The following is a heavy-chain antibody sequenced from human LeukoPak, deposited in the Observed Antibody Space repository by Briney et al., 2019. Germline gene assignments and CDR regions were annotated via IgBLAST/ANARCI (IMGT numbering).Heavy chain of an antibody. CDR3: ARDSYSSTAYYYYGMDV. Sequence: ASVKVPCKASGYTFTSYYMHWVRQAPGQGLEWMGIINPSGGSTSYAQKFQGRVTMTRDTSTSTVYMELSSLRSEDTAVYYCARDSYSSTAYYYYGMDVWGQGTTVTVSS. J-gene: IGHJ6*02. CDR2: INPSGGST. CDR1: GYTFTSYY. V-gene: IGHV1-46*01. D-gene: IGHD6-13*01.